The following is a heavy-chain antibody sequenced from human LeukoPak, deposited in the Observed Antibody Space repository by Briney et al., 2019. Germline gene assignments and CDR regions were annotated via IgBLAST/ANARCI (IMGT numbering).Heavy chain of an antibody. J-gene: IGHJ5*02. CDR2: MNPNSGNT. D-gene: IGHD2/OR15-2a*01. CDR3: ARAGPVSAVLTWGHWFDP. V-gene: IGHV1-8*01. Sequence: GASVKVSCKASGYTFTNYDINWVRQGTGQGLEWMGWMNPNSGNTGFAQRFQGRVTMTRNTAISTASMELSSLRSEDTAVYFCARAGPVSAVLTWGHWFDPWGQGTLVTVSS. CDR1: GYTFTNYD.